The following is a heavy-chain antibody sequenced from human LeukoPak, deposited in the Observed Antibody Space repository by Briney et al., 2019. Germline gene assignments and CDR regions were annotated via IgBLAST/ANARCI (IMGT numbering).Heavy chain of an antibody. CDR3: ARGGGSGSYGFDY. D-gene: IGHD3-10*01. CDR1: GGTFSSYA. CDR2: IIPIFGTA. J-gene: IGHJ4*02. V-gene: IGHV1-69*05. Sequence: SVKVSCKASGGTFSSYAISWVRQAPGQGLEWMGRIIPIFGTANYAQKFQGRVTITTDESTSTAYMGLSSLRSEDTAVYYCARGGGSGSYGFDYWGQGTLVTVSS.